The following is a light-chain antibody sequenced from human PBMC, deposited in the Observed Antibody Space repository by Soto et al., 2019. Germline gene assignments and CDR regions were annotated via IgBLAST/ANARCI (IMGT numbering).Light chain of an antibody. CDR2: LNSDGSH. V-gene: IGLV4-69*01. J-gene: IGLJ2*01. CDR3: QTWGTGLLV. Sequence: QLVLTQSPSASASLGASVKLTCTLSSGHSSYAIAWHQQQPEKGPQYLMTLNSDGSHSKGDGIPDRFSGSSSGAERYLTISSLQSEDEADYYCQTWGTGLLVFGGRTKLTVL. CDR1: SGHSSYA.